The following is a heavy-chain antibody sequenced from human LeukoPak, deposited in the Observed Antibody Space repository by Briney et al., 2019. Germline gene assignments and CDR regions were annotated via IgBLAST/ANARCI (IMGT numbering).Heavy chain of an antibody. D-gene: IGHD3-22*01. CDR1: GGSISTYY. V-gene: IGHV4-59*01. J-gene: IGHJ4*02. CDR2: IYYSGST. Sequence: SSETLSLTCTVSGGSISTYYWSWIRQPPGKGLEWIGYIYYSGSTNYNPSLKSRVTISVDTSKNQFSLKLSSVTAADTAVYYCARGGTYYDSSGYYYWDYWGQGTLVTVSS. CDR3: ARGGTYYDSSGYYYWDY.